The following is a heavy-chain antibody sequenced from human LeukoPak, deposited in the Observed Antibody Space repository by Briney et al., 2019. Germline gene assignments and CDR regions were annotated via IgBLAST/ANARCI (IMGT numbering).Heavy chain of an antibody. V-gene: IGHV3-33*01. J-gene: IGHJ4*02. Sequence: PGGSLRLSCAASGFTFSSYGMHWVRQAPGKGLEWVALIWYDGSNKYYVDSVKGRLTISRDNSKNTLYLQMNSLRVEDTAVYYCAREGPRGNSQFDYWGQGTLVTVS. CDR2: IWYDGSNK. CDR3: AREGPRGNSQFDY. D-gene: IGHD2/OR15-2a*01. CDR1: GFTFSSYG.